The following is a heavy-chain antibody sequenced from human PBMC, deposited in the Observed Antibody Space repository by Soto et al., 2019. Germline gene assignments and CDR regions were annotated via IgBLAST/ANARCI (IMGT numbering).Heavy chain of an antibody. CDR1: GGSISSSSYY. J-gene: IGHJ4*02. V-gene: IGHV4-39*01. Sequence: PSETLSLTCTVSGGSISSSSYYWGWIRQPPGKGLEWTGSIYYSGSTYYNPSLKSRVTISVDTSKNQFSLKLSSVTAADTAVYYCARARYCSSTSCYHIDYWGQATLVTVS. D-gene: IGHD2-2*01. CDR3: ARARYCSSTSCYHIDY. CDR2: IYYSGST.